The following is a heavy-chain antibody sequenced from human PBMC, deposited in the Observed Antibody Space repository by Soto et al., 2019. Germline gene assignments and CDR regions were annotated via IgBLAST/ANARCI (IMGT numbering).Heavy chain of an antibody. J-gene: IGHJ4*02. CDR2: ISPSGTT. Sequence: QVQLQQWGAGLLKPSETLSLSCAVSGGSFRDNYWTWFRQPPGKGLEWIGEISPSGTTKYTPSLKSRATISVDTSKTQISLKVTSVTAADTSVYYCATSFWFETQPEIWGQGTLVTVSS. CDR3: ATSFWFETQPEI. D-gene: IGHD3-10*01. V-gene: IGHV4-34*01. CDR1: GGSFRDNY.